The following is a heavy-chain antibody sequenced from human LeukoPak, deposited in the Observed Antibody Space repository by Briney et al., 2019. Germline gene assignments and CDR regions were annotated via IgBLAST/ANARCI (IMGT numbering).Heavy chain of an antibody. CDR2: INADGSER. CDR3: AKDGNRVGAIYYFYY. V-gene: IGHV3-7*01. CDR1: GFTVSQHW. Sequence: GGSLRLSCVASGFTVSQHWTTWVRQAPGKGLEWVAHINADGSERDSVDSGTGRFTISKDNSKNTLYLQMNNLRAEDTAVYYCAKDGNRVGAIYYFYYWGQGNLVTVSS. J-gene: IGHJ4*02. D-gene: IGHD1-26*01.